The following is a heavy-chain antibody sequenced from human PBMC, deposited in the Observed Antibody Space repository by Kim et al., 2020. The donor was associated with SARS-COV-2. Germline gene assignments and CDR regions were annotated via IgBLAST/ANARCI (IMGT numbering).Heavy chain of an antibody. Sequence: SETLSLTCTVSGSSISSYYWSWIRQPPGKGLEWIGYIYYSGSTNYNPSLKSRVTISVDTSKNQFSLKLSSVTAADTAVYYCARISSSWYDGAFDIWGQGTMVTVSS. CDR1: GSSISSYY. CDR3: ARISSSWYDGAFDI. J-gene: IGHJ3*02. CDR2: IYYSGST. V-gene: IGHV4-59*08. D-gene: IGHD6-13*01.